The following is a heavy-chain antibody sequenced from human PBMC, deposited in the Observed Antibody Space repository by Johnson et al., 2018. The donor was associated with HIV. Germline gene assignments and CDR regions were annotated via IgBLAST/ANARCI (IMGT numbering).Heavy chain of an antibody. V-gene: IGHV3-30*04. J-gene: IGHJ3*02. CDR3: ARPPPYYDFWSCNYAFDI. D-gene: IGHD3-3*01. Sequence: QVQLVESGGGVVQPGRSLRLSCAASGFTFSSYAMHWVRQAPGKGLEWVAVISYDGSNKYYADSVKGRFTISRDNSKNTLYLQMNSLRAEDTSGFYCARPPPYYDFWSCNYAFDIWGQGTMVTVSS. CDR1: GFTFSSYA. CDR2: ISYDGSNK.